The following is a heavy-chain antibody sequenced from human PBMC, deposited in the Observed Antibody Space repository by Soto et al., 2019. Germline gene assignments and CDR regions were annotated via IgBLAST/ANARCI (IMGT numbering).Heavy chain of an antibody. CDR1: GGSISSSNW. CDR2: IYHSGST. Sequence: QVQLQESGPGLVKPSGTLSLTCAVSGGSISSSNWWSWVRQPPGKGLGWIGEIYHSGSTNYNPSLKSRVTLSVDKSKNQFSRKLSSVTAADTAVYYCARSPDSSGYYPRWYYYGMDVWGQGTTVTVSS. D-gene: IGHD3-22*01. J-gene: IGHJ6*02. V-gene: IGHV4-4*02. CDR3: ARSPDSSGYYPRWYYYGMDV.